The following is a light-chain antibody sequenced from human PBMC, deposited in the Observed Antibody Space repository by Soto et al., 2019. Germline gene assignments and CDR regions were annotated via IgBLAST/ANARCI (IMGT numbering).Light chain of an antibody. CDR1: SSDIGGHNY. CDR3: SSYTSRTTFVI. V-gene: IGLV2-14*01. CDR2: EVS. Sequence: QSALTQPASVSGSPGQSITISCTGTSSDIGGHNYVSWYQHHPGKAPKLMIYEVSNRPSGVSNRFSGSKSGNTASLTISGLQAEYEADYHCSSYTSRTTFVIFGGGTKLTVL. J-gene: IGLJ2*01.